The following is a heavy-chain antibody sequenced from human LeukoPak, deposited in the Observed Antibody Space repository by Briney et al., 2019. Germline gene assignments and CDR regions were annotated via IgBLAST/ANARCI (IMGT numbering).Heavy chain of an antibody. CDR1: GGTFSSYA. D-gene: IGHD1-7*01. J-gene: IGHJ5*02. CDR2: IIPIFGTA. V-gene: IGHV1-69*05. Sequence: SVKVSCKASGGTFSSYAISWVRQAPGQGLEWMGGIIPIFGTANYAQKFQGRVTITTDESTSTAYMELSSLRSEDTAVYYCARDNYAGANWFDPWGPGTLVTVSS. CDR3: ARDNYAGANWFDP.